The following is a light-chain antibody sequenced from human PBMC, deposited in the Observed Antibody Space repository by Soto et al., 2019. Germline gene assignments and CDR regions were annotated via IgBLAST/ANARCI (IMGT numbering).Light chain of an antibody. CDR1: QSVSRNY. V-gene: IGKV3-20*01. Sequence: EIVLTQSPGTLSLSPGERATLSCRASQSVSRNYLAWYQQKPGQAPRLLIYDAFTRATGIPDRFSGSGSGADFTLTIIRLEPEDFAVYFCQQYGRTPLTFXGGTKVDIK. J-gene: IGKJ4*01. CDR3: QQYGRTPLT. CDR2: DAF.